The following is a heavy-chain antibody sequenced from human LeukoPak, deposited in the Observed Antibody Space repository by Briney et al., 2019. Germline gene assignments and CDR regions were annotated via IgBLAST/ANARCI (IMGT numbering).Heavy chain of an antibody. Sequence: GGSLRLSCAASGFTFSSYWMSWVRQALGKGLEWVANIKQDGSEKYYVDSVKGRFTISRDNAKNSLYLQMNSLRAEDTAVYYCARDLASSGWSPGYWGQGTLVTVSS. V-gene: IGHV3-7*04. J-gene: IGHJ4*02. CDR1: GFTFSSYW. CDR2: IKQDGSEK. D-gene: IGHD6-19*01. CDR3: ARDLASSGWSPGY.